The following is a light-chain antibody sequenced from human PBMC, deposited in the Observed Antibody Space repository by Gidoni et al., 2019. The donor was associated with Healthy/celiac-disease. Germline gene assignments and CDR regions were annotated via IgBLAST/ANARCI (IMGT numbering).Light chain of an antibody. J-gene: IGKJ5*01. CDR3: QQYGSSPT. CDR1: QSVSCSY. CDR2: GAS. V-gene: IGKV3-20*01. Sequence: EIVLTQSPGTLSLSPGERATLSCRASQSVSCSYLAWYQQKPGQAPRLLLYGASSRATGIPDRFSGSGSGTDFTLTISGLEPEDFAVYYCQQYGSSPTFGQGTRLEIK.